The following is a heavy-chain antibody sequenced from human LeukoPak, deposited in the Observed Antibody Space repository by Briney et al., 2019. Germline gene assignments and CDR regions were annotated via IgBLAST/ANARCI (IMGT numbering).Heavy chain of an antibody. J-gene: IGHJ4*02. D-gene: IGHD1-26*01. CDR1: GFTFSSYG. CDR3: AKDVGGISFYYFDS. Sequence: GGSLRLSCAASGFTFSSYGMHWVRQAPGKGLEWVAVISYDGSNKYYADSVKGRFTISRDNSKNTLYLQMNNLRAEDTAIYYCAKDVGGISFYYFDSWGQGTLVTVSS. V-gene: IGHV3-30*18. CDR2: ISYDGSNK.